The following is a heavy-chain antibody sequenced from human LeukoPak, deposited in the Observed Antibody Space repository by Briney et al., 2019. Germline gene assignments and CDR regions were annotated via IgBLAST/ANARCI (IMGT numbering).Heavy chain of an antibody. J-gene: IGHJ5*01. CDR3: ARSTGGGGHDS. V-gene: IGHV4-38-2*02. D-gene: IGHD4-23*01. Sequence: SETLSLTCTVSGYSIGSGHYWAWIRQPPGKGLEWIGCVYHSGTYYKSSLTSRVTISMDTSKNQFSLKLTSVTAADSAFYYCARSTGGGGHDSWGQGTLVTVSS. CDR1: GYSIGSGHY. CDR2: VYHSGT.